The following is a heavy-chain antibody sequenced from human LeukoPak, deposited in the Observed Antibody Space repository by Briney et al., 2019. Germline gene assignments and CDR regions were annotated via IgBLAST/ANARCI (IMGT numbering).Heavy chain of an antibody. CDR3: ARGPSYGGPLDY. D-gene: IGHD4-23*01. CDR1: GYTFTSYY. J-gene: IGHJ4*02. CDR2: ISPNSGGT. V-gene: IGHV1-2*02. Sequence: GASVKVSCKASGYTFTSYYMHWVRQAPGQGLEWMGWISPNSGGTNYAQKFQGRVTMTRDTSISTAYMELSRLRSDDTAVYYCARGPSYGGPLDYWGQGTLVTVSS.